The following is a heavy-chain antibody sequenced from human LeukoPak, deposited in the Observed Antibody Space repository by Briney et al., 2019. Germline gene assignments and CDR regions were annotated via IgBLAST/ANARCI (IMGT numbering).Heavy chain of an antibody. Sequence: GGSLRLSCAASGFTFSHYWLHWVRQAPGKGLESISSITSSSSYKFYADSVKGRFTISRDNAKNSLYLQMNSLRAEDTAVYYCARDPYSGAYYEGYYYYYMDVWGKGTTVTVSS. CDR2: ITSSSSYK. CDR3: ARDPYSGAYYEGYYYYYMDV. V-gene: IGHV3-21*01. CDR1: GFTFSHYW. D-gene: IGHD1-26*01. J-gene: IGHJ6*03.